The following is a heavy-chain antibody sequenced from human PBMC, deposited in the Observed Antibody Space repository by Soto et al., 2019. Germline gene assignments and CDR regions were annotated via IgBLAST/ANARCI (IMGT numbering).Heavy chain of an antibody. Sequence: GGSLRLSCASSGFTLSSYGMHWVRQALGKGLEWVAVIWYDGSNKYYADSVKGRFTISRDNSKNTLYLQMNSLRAEDTAVYYCARDLVVGATDLCYSWGKWTTVTVSS. CDR3: ARDLVVGATDLCYS. V-gene: IGHV3-33*01. CDR2: IWYDGSNK. CDR1: GFTLSSYG. D-gene: IGHD1-26*01. J-gene: IGHJ6*04.